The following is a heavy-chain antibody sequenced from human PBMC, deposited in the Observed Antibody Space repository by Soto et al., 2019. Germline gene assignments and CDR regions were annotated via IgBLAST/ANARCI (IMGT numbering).Heavy chain of an antibody. CDR1: GYTFTSYY. CDR2: INPSGGST. CDR3: ARETTATLLGKWDRNTYYFDY. V-gene: IGHV1-46*01. J-gene: IGHJ4*02. D-gene: IGHD1-26*01. Sequence: GASVKVSCKASGYTFTSYYMHWVRQAPGQGLEWMGIINPSGGSTSYAQKFQGRVTMTRDTSTSTVYMELSSLRSEDTAVYYCARETTATLLGKWDRNTYYFDYWGQGSLVAVAS.